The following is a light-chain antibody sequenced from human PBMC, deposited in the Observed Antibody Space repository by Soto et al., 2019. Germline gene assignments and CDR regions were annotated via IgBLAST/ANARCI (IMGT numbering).Light chain of an antibody. V-gene: IGKV3-20*01. CDR1: QSVSSSY. Sequence: EIVLTQSPGTLSLSPGERATLSCRASQSVSSSYLAWYQHKPGQAPRLLIYGASSRATGIPDRFSGSGSGTDFTLTISRLEPEDFAVYYCQQHGSSPHTFGQGNKLEIK. CDR3: QQHGSSPHT. J-gene: IGKJ2*01. CDR2: GAS.